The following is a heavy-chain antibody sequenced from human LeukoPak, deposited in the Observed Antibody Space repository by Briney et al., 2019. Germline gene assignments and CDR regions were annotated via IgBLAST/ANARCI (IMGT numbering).Heavy chain of an antibody. CDR3: ARDPSNSSGWYIYFDY. D-gene: IGHD6-19*01. J-gene: IGHJ4*02. CDR1: GYTFTRYG. CDR2: ISAYNGDT. Sequence: ASVKVSCKASGYTFTRYGITWVRQAPGQGLEWMGWISAYNGDTEYAQKLQGRVTMTTDTSTRTAYMELRSLRSDDTAVYYCARDPSNSSGWYIYFDYWGQGTLVAVSS. V-gene: IGHV1-18*01.